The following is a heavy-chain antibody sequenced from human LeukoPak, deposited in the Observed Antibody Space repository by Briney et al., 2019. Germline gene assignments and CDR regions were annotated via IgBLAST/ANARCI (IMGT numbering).Heavy chain of an antibody. J-gene: IGHJ4*02. CDR3: ARDFHGDYGPDYFDY. D-gene: IGHD4-17*01. CDR2: ISAYNGNT. Sequence: ASVKVSCKASGYTFTSYGISWVRQAPGQGLEWMGWISAYNGNTNYAQKLQGRVTMTTDTSTSTAYMELRSLRSDDTAVYYCARDFHGDYGPDYFDYWGQGTLVTVSS. CDR1: GYTFTSYG. V-gene: IGHV1-18*04.